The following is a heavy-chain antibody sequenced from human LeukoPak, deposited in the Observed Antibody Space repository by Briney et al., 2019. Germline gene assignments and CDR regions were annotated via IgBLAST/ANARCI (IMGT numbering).Heavy chain of an antibody. CDR3: ARRAGYCSGGSCPANWFDP. D-gene: IGHD2-15*01. CDR1: GYSFTSYW. V-gene: IGHV5-51*01. Sequence: GESLKISCKGSGYSFTSYWIGWVRQMPGKGLEWMGIIYPGDSDIRYSPSFQGQVTISVDRSISTAYLQWSSLTASDTAIYYCARRAGYCSGGSCPANWFDPWGQGTLVTVSS. J-gene: IGHJ5*02. CDR2: IYPGDSDI.